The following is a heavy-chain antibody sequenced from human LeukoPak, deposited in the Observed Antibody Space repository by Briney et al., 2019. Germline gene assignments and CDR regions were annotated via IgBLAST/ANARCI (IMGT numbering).Heavy chain of an antibody. CDR2: IKEDGSER. CDR1: AFIFSGHW. D-gene: IGHD5-24*01. CDR3: ARGRDGSQSPIDD. J-gene: IGHJ4*02. Sequence: PGGSLRLSCEASAFIFSGHWLNWVRQTPGKGLEWVASIKEDGSERQYVDSVKGRFSISRDNAKNSLYLQMNSLRAEDTAVYYCARGRDGSQSPIDDWGQGTLVTVSS. V-gene: IGHV3-7*04.